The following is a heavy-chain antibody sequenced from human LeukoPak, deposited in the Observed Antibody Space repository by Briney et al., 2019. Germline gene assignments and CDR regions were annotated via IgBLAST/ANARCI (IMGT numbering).Heavy chain of an antibody. CDR1: GFTFSSYG. D-gene: IGHD6-13*01. J-gene: IGHJ6*02. CDR3: ARVFSTAAGTGMDV. CDR2: IWYDGSNK. V-gene: IGHV3-33*01. Sequence: GGSLRLSCAASGFTFSSYGMHWVRQAPGKGLEWVAVIWYDGSNKYYADSVKGRFTISRDNSKNTLYLQMNSLRAEDTAVYYRARVFSTAAGTGMDVWGQGTTVTVSS.